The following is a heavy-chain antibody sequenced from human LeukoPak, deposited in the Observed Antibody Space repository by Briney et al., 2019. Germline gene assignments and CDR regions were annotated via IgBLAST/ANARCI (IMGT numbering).Heavy chain of an antibody. CDR2: ISAYNGNT. Sequence: ASVKVSCKASGYTFTSYGISWVRQAPGQGLEWMGWISAYNGNTNYAQKLQGRVTMTTDTSTSTAYMGLRSLRSDDTAVYYCARGGYCSSTSCYGSDYWGQGTLVTVSS. CDR3: ARGGYCSSTSCYGSDY. CDR1: GYTFTSYG. D-gene: IGHD2-2*01. J-gene: IGHJ4*02. V-gene: IGHV1-18*01.